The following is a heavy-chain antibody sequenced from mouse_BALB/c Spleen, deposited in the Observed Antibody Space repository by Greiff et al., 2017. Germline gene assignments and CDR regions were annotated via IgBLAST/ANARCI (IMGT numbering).Heavy chain of an antibody. CDR3: ARGDYDGYFDY. D-gene: IGHD2-4*01. CDR2: INPGSGGT. V-gene: IGHV1-54*01. CDR1: GYAFTNYL. J-gene: IGHJ2*01. Sequence: QVQLKQSGAELVRPGTSVKVSCKASGYAFTNYLIEWVKQRPGQGLEWIGVINPGSGGTNYNEKFKGKATLTADKSSSTAYMQLSSLTSDDSAVYFCARGDYDGYFDYWGQGTTLTVSS.